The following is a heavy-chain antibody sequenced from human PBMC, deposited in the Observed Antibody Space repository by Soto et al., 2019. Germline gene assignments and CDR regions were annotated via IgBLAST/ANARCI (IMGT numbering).Heavy chain of an antibody. CDR2: ISAYNGNT. D-gene: IGHD6-19*01. CDR3: ARGSRPLIAVAHPGAFDI. Sequence: ASVKVSCKASGYTFTSYGISWVRQAPGQGLEWMGWISAYNGNTNYAQKLQGRVTMTTDTSTSTAYMELRSLRSDDTAVYYCARGSRPLIAVAHPGAFDIWGQGTMVTVSS. J-gene: IGHJ3*02. CDR1: GYTFTSYG. V-gene: IGHV1-18*01.